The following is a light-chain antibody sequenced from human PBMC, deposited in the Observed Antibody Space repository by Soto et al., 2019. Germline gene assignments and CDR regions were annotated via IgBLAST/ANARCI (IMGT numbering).Light chain of an antibody. CDR2: TTN. J-gene: IGLJ2*01. V-gene: IGLV1-44*01. Sequence: QSVLTQPPSASGTPGQSVTISCSGSRSNIGSKTLNRYQLVPGSAPKLLIYTTNQRPSGVPDRFSASKSGTSASLAISGLQSEDEADYYCAAWNDSLHGVVFGGGTKLTVL. CDR1: RSNIGSKT. CDR3: AAWNDSLHGVV.